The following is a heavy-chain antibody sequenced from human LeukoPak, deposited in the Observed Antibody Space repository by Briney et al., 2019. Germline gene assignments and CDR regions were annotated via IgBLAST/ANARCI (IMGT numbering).Heavy chain of an antibody. CDR2: ISSSSSYI. Sequence: GGSLGLSCAASGFTFSSYSMNWVRQAPGKGLEWVSSISSSSSYIYYADSVKGRFTISRDNAKNSLYLQMNSLRAEDTAVYYCARDRYYYDSSGYYLSWGQGTLVTVSS. CDR3: ARDRYYYDSSGYYLS. CDR1: GFTFSSYS. J-gene: IGHJ5*02. D-gene: IGHD3-22*01. V-gene: IGHV3-21*01.